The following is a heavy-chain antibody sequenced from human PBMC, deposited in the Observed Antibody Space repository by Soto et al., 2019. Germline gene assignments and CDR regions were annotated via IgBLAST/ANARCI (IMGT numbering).Heavy chain of an antibody. J-gene: IGHJ6*02. V-gene: IGHV2-5*02. CDR1: GFSLSTPGVG. CDR3: AHRDEDYYYAMDV. CDR2: IYWDDDK. Sequence: QITLKESGPTLAKPTQTLTLTCTFSGFSLSTPGVGVGWIRQPPGKALEWLALIYWDDDKRYSPSLESRLTKDTSKNQVVLTMTNMDPVDTATYYCAHRDEDYYYAMDVWGQGTTVTVSS.